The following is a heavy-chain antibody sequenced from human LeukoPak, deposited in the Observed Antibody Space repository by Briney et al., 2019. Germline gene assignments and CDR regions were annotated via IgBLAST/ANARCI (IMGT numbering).Heavy chain of an antibody. Sequence: SETLSLTCTVSGVSITNYYWAWIRQPPGKGLEWIGMINYSGNRYYNPSLWSRATISVDTSTNQFSLNLNSVTAADTAVYYCAGGYDYWGQGTLVAVSS. CDR3: AGGYDY. J-gene: IGHJ4*02. CDR1: GVSITNYY. V-gene: IGHV4-59*04. CDR2: INYSGNR. D-gene: IGHD3-22*01.